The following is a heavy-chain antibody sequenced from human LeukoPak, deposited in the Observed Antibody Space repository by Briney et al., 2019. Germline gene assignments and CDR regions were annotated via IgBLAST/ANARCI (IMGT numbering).Heavy chain of an antibody. Sequence: GGSLRLPCAASGFSVSLNYMNWVRQAPGKGLEWVSILYSGSDTYYADSVKGRFTISRDSSKNMLFLHMNSLRAEDTAVYCARVGDHFHWYLDLWGRGTLVTVSS. V-gene: IGHV3-53*01. J-gene: IGHJ2*01. CDR3: ARVGDHFHWYLDL. CDR2: LYSGSDT. CDR1: GFSVSLNY. D-gene: IGHD3-3*02.